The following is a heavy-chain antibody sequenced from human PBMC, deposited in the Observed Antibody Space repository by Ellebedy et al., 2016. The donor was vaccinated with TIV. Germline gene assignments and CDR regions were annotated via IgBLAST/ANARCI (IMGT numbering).Heavy chain of an antibody. CDR3: TRDLKDGYYDY. CDR2: IEPKTGDT. CDR1: GYTFTDRY. V-gene: IGHV1-2*02. J-gene: IGHJ4*02. D-gene: IGHD2-15*01. Sequence: ASVKVSCXPSGYTFTDRYMHWVRQAPGQGLEWMGYIEPKTGDTIYARKFQGRVTMTRDTSVSVAYMELRSLNSDDTAIYYCTRDLKDGYYDYWGQGTLVTVSS.